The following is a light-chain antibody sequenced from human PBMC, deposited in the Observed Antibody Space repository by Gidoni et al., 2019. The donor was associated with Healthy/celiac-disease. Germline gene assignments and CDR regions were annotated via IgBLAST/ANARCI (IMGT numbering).Light chain of an antibody. J-gene: IGKJ2*01. CDR2: AAS. CDR3: QQSYSTPRT. Sequence: DSQMTQSPSSLSASVGDRVTITCRASQSISSYLNWYQQKPGKAPKLLIYAASSLQSGVPSRFSGDGSGTDFTLTISSLQPEDFATYYCQQSYSTPRTFGQXTKLEIK. CDR1: QSISSY. V-gene: IGKV1-39*01.